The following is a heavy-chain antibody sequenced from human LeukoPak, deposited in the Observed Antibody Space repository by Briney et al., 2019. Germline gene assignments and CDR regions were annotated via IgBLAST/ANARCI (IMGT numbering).Heavy chain of an antibody. CDR3: ARSCFPGGSCYSFNDAFDI. CDR1: GGTFSSYA. D-gene: IGHD2-15*01. CDR2: SIPIFGTA. V-gene: IGHV1-69*13. J-gene: IGHJ3*02. Sequence: SVKFSCKASGGTFSSYAISWVRQAPGQRLEWMGESIPIFGTACYAQKFQVRVTITADESTSTAYMELSSLRSEDTAVYYCARSCFPGGSCYSFNDAFDIWGQGTMVTVSS.